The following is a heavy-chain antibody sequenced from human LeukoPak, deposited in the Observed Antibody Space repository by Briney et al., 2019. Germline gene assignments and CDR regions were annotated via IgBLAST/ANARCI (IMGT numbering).Heavy chain of an antibody. CDR1: GFAVSSNY. CDR2: IYSGGNT. Sequence: PGGSLRLSCAASGFAVSSNYMSWVRQAPGKGLEWVSVIYSGGNTYYGDSVKGRFTISRDNSRNTLHLQMNSVSAEDTAVYYCARAFGPRNAFDIWGQGTMVTVSS. CDR3: ARAFGPRNAFDI. J-gene: IGHJ3*02. V-gene: IGHV3-66*02. D-gene: IGHD3-10*01.